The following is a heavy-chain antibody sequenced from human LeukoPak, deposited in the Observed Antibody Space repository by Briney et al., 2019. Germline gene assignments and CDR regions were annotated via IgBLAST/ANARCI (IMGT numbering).Heavy chain of an antibody. Sequence: PGGSLRLSCAASGFTFSSYWMHLVRQAPGKGLVWVSRINSDGSSTSYADSVKGRFTISRDNAKNTLYLQMNSLRAEDTAVYYCARGGYYDSSGYYFGFDYWGQGTLVTVSS. CDR2: INSDGSST. V-gene: IGHV3-74*01. J-gene: IGHJ4*02. CDR3: ARGGYYDSSGYYFGFDY. D-gene: IGHD3-22*01. CDR1: GFTFSSYW.